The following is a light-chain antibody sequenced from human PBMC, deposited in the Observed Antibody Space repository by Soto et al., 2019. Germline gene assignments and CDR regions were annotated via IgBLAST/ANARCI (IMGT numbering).Light chain of an antibody. CDR3: QQYNNWPPWT. J-gene: IGKJ1*01. Sequence: EIVLTQSPATLSVSPGDRVTLSCRASQSVDSKLAWYQQKPGQAPRLLIYGASTRATGIPARFSGSGSGTEFTLTISGLQSEDFAVYYCQQYNNWPPWTFGQGTKVDIK. CDR2: GAS. V-gene: IGKV3-15*01. CDR1: QSVDSK.